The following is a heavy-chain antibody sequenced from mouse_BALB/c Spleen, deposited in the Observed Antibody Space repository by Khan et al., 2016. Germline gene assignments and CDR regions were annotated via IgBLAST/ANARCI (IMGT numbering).Heavy chain of an antibody. CDR1: GFTFSDYY. Sequence: EVELVESGGGLVKPGGSLKLSCAASGFTFSDYYMYWVRQTPEKGLEWVATISDGGSYTYYPDSVKGRFTITRDNAKKNMYMQMSSLKSEDTAMYYCAREGLRRGFAYWGQGTLVTVSA. D-gene: IGHD2-4*01. V-gene: IGHV5-4*02. CDR3: AREGLRRGFAY. J-gene: IGHJ3*01. CDR2: ISDGGSYT.